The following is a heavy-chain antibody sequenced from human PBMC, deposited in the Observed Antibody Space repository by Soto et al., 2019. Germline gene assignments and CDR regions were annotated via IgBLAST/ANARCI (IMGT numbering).Heavy chain of an antibody. CDR3: ARDITGTTTAFDI. J-gene: IGHJ3*02. D-gene: IGHD1-7*01. Sequence: SVKVSCKASGGTFSSYAISWVRQALGQGLEWMGGIIPIFGTANYAQKFQGRVTITADKSTSTAYMELSSLRSEDTAVYYCARDITGTTTAFDIWGQGTMVTVSS. CDR2: IIPIFGTA. CDR1: GGTFSSYA. V-gene: IGHV1-69*06.